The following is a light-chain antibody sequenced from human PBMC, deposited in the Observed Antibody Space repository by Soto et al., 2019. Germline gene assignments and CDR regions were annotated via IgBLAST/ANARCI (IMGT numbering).Light chain of an antibody. J-gene: IGLJ1*01. CDR1: RSNIGADYD. V-gene: IGLV1-40*01. CDR2: ANT. Sequence: QSVLTQPPSVSGAPGQRVTISCTGSRSNIGADYDVHWYQQLPGTAPKLVVYANTTRPSGVPVRFSASKSVTSASLAITGLQADDEADYYCQSYDRNLRYVFGTGTKVTVL. CDR3: QSYDRNLRYV.